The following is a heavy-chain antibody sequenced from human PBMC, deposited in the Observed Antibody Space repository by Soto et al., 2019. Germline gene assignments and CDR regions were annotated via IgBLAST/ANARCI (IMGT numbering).Heavy chain of an antibody. CDR1: GFTFSSYG. Sequence: GGSLRLSCAASGFTFSSYGMHWVRQAPGKGLVWVSHINTDGITTTYADSVKGRFTISRDNAKKTLFLQMTSLRAEDTAVYYCARGGGGSLDYWGQGTLVTVSS. V-gene: IGHV3-74*01. D-gene: IGHD1-26*01. CDR3: ARGGGGSLDY. CDR2: INTDGITT. J-gene: IGHJ4*02.